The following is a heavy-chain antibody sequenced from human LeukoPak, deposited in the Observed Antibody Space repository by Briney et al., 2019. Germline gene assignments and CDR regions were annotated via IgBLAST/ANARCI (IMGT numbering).Heavy chain of an antibody. D-gene: IGHD3-22*01. CDR1: GGSFSGYY. V-gene: IGHV4-34*01. J-gene: IGHJ4*02. CDR3: ARETPLRTYDSSGYYSI. Sequence: SETLSLTCAVYGGSFSGYYWSWIRQPPGKGLEWIGEINHSGSTNYNPSLKSRVTISVDTSKNQFSLKLSSVTAADTAVYYCARETPLRTYDSSGYYSIWGQGTLVTVSS. CDR2: INHSGST.